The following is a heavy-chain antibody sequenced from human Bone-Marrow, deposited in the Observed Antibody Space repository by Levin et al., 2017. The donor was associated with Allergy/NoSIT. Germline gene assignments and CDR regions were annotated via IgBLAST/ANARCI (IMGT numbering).Heavy chain of an antibody. CDR3: VRRATGTMLDY. J-gene: IGHJ4*02. V-gene: IGHV4-39*01. CDR1: GGSISSTTYY. D-gene: IGHD1-7*01. Sequence: GSLRLSCTVSGGSISSTTYYWGWIRQPPGKGLEWIGTMSYTGSTHYPPSLKSRLTISVDTSKNQFSLSLSAVTAADTAVYYCVRRATGTMLDYWGQGTLVTVSS. CDR2: MSYTGST.